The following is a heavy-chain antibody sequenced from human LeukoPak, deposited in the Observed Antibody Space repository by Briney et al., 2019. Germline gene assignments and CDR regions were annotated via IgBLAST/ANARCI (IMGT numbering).Heavy chain of an antibody. CDR2: IIPIFGTA. J-gene: IGHJ2*01. CDR3: ARVVYYDILTGYPNYWYFDL. CDR1: GGTFSSYA. Sequence: ASVKVSCKASGGTFSSYAISWVRQAPGQGLEWMGRIIPIFGTANYAQKFQGRVTITTDESTSTAYMELSSLRAEDTAVYYCARVVYYDILTGYPNYWYFDLWGRGTLVTVSS. D-gene: IGHD3-9*01. V-gene: IGHV1-69*05.